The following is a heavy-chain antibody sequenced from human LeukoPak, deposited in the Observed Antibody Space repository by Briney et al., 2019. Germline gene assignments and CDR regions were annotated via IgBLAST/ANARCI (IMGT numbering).Heavy chain of an antibody. J-gene: IGHJ4*02. Sequence: GGSLRLSCAASGFTVSSNYMSWVRQAPGKGLEWVSVIYSGGTTYYADSVKGRFTISRDNSKNTLYLQMNSLRAEDTAIHYCARDCSGGSCQHYFDYWGQGTLVTVSS. CDR2: IYSGGTT. V-gene: IGHV3-66*01. CDR3: ARDCSGGSCQHYFDY. D-gene: IGHD2-15*01. CDR1: GFTVSSNY.